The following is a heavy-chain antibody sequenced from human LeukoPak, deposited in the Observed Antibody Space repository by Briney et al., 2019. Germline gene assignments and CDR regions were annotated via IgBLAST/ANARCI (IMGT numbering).Heavy chain of an antibody. V-gene: IGHV4-38-2*02. CDR1: GYSISSDYY. D-gene: IGHD3-10*01. CDR3: AREFWNYRSGNLQAFHI. J-gene: IGHJ3*02. CDR2: IYYSGST. Sequence: PSETLSLTCTVSGYSISSDYYWAWIRQPPGKGLEWIGSIYYSGSTYYNPSLKTRVTMSVDTSNNQFSLRLSSVTAADTAVYYCAREFWNYRSGNLQAFHIWGQGTMVTVSS.